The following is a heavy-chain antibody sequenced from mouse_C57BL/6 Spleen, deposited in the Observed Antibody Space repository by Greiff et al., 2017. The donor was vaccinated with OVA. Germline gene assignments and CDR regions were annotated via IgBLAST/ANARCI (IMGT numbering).Heavy chain of an antibody. CDR2: IDPSDSET. D-gene: IGHD1-1*01. V-gene: IGHV1-52*01. CDR1: GYTFTSYW. Sequence: QVQLQQPGAELVRPGSSVKLSCKASGYTFTSYWMHWVKQRPIQGLEWIGNIDPSDSETHYNQKFTDKATLTVDKSSSTAYMQLSSLTSEDSAVYYCARSRGITTVVAYYFDYWGQGTTLTVSS. J-gene: IGHJ2*01. CDR3: ARSRGITTVVAYYFDY.